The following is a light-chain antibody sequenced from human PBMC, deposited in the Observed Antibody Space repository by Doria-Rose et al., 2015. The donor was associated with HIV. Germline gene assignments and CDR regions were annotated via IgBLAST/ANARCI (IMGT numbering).Light chain of an antibody. CDR1: QNISNY. J-gene: IGKJ1*01. CDR2: TAS. CDR3: QQSYSTPRT. V-gene: IGKV1-39*01. Sequence: RVTITCRASQNISNYLNWYQQKPGKAPKLLIYTASSFQSGVPSRFSGSGSGTGFTLTINSLQPEDFAGYYCQQSYSTPRTFGQGTKVEIK.